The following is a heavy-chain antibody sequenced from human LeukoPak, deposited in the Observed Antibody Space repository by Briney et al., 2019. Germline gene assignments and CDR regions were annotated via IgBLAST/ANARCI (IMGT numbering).Heavy chain of an antibody. CDR2: ISSSGSTI. J-gene: IGHJ6*03. V-gene: IGHV3-11*04. CDR1: GFTFSDYY. CDR3: QGYYYYYMDV. Sequence: GGSLRLSCAASGFTFSDYYMSWIRQAPGKGLEWVSYISSSGSTIYYADSVKGRFTISRDNSENTLYLQMNSLRAEDTAVYYCQGYYYYYMDVWGKGTTVTVSS.